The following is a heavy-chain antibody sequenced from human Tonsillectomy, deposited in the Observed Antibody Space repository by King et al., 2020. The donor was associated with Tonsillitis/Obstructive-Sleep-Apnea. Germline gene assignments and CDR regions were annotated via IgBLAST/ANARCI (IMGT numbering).Heavy chain of an antibody. Sequence: VQLVESGGNLVQPGGSLRLSCAASGFTFTSYAMSWVRQAPGKGLEWVSAISGSGGSTYYADPVKGRFTISRDNSKNTLYLQMNSLRAEETAVYYCAKDYGSGSYLTKNFGYWGQGTLVTVSS. D-gene: IGHD3-10*01. V-gene: IGHV3-23*04. CDR2: ISGSGGST. CDR1: GFTFTSYA. CDR3: AKDYGSGSYLTKNFGY. J-gene: IGHJ4*02.